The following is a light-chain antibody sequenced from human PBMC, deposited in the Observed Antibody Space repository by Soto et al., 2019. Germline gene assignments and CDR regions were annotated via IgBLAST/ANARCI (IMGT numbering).Light chain of an antibody. Sequence: DIQMTQSPSTLSASVGDRVTITCRASQTINSWLAWYQQKPGKAPKLLMYDASTLESGVPSTFSGSGSGTEFTLTISSLQPDDVATYYCEQCYSYPLTFGGGTKVEIK. CDR1: QTINSW. V-gene: IGKV1-5*01. J-gene: IGKJ4*01. CDR2: DAS. CDR3: EQCYSYPLT.